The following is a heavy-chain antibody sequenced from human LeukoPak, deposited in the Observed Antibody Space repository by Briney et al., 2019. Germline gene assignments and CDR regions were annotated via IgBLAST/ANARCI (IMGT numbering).Heavy chain of an antibody. CDR3: ATYYGANHGAFDI. J-gene: IGHJ3*02. Sequence: GGSLRLSCAASGFTVSSNYMSWVRQPPGKGLEWVSIIYSGGSTYYADSVKGRLTISRDKSKNTLYLQMNSLRAEDTAVYYCATYYGANHGAFDIWGQGTMVTVSS. CDR2: IYSGGST. D-gene: IGHD3-22*01. CDR1: GFTVSSNY. V-gene: IGHV3-53*01.